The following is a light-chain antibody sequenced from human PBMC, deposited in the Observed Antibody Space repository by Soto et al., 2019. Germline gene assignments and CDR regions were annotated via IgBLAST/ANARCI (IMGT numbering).Light chain of an antibody. Sequence: ETVLAQSPGTVSLSSGERATLSCRASQSIRNNYLAWYQQKPGQAPRLLIYGVFNRATGIPDRFSGSGSGTDFTLTISRLEPEDSAVYYCHHYDGSPRTFGQGTKLEIK. J-gene: IGKJ2*01. V-gene: IGKV3-20*01. CDR3: HHYDGSPRT. CDR2: GVF. CDR1: QSIRNNY.